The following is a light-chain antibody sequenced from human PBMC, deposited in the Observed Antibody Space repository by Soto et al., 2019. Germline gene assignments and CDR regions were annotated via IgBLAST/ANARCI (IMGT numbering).Light chain of an antibody. CDR2: DAS. CDR1: QSFSSY. CDR3: QQRITWPLGIT. J-gene: IGKJ5*01. Sequence: EIVLTQSPATLSLSPGERATLSCRASQSFSSYLAWYQQKPSQAPRLLIYDASKRATGIPARFSGRGSGTGFSLTISSLEPEDFAVSFFQQRITWPLGITFGQGTRMEIK. V-gene: IGKV3-11*01.